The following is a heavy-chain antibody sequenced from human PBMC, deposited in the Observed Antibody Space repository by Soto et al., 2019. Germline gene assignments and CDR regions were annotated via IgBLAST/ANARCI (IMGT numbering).Heavy chain of an antibody. CDR3: ARDSDSSGYFYYYGMDV. Sequence: EVQLVESGGGLVKPGGSLRLSCAASGFTFNRHSVNWVRQAPGKGLEWVSSISSNGDYIYYSDSVRGRFTISRDNAKNSLYLQMNSLRAEDTAVYYCARDSDSSGYFYYYGMDVWGHGTTVTVSS. CDR2: ISSNGDYI. J-gene: IGHJ6*02. D-gene: IGHD3-22*01. V-gene: IGHV3-21*01. CDR1: GFTFNRHS.